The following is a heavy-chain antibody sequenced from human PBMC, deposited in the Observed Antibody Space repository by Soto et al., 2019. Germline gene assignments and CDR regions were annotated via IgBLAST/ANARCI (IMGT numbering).Heavy chain of an antibody. D-gene: IGHD2-21*02. CDR1: GYTFTSYA. J-gene: IGHJ4*02. CDR3: ARSIVVVTAADY. V-gene: IGHV1-3*01. Sequence: QVQLVQSGAEVKKPGASVKVSCKASGYTFTSYAMHWVRQAPGQRFEWMGWINAGNGNTKYSQKFQGGVTITRDTSASTAYMELSSLRSEDTAVYYCARSIVVVTAADYWGQGTLVTVSS. CDR2: INAGNGNT.